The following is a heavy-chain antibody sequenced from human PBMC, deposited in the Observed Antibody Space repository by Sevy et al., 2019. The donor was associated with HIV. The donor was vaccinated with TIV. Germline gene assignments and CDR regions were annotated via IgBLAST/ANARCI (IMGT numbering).Heavy chain of an antibody. Sequence: GGSLRLSCAASGFTFDDYVMHWVRQAPGKGLEWVSGISWNSGSIGYADSVKGRFTISRDNAKNSLYLQMNSLRAEDTALYCCAKDYVGAIDYWGQGTLVTVSS. V-gene: IGHV3-9*01. CDR2: ISWNSGSI. CDR3: AKDYVGAIDY. J-gene: IGHJ4*02. D-gene: IGHD1-26*01. CDR1: GFTFDDYV.